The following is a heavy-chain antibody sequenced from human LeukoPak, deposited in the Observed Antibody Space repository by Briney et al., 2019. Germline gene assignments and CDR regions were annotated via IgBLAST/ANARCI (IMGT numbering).Heavy chain of an antibody. V-gene: IGHV3-23*01. CDR1: GFTFSSYA. J-gene: IGHJ4*02. CDR2: ISGSGGST. CDR3: AKGYYYDSSGYLDY. D-gene: IGHD3-22*01. Sequence: GGSLRLSCAASGFTFSSYAMSWVRQAPGKGLEWVSAISGSGGSTYYADSVKGRFTISRDNAKNSLYLQMNSLRAEDTALYYCAKGYYYDSSGYLDYWGQGTLVTVSS.